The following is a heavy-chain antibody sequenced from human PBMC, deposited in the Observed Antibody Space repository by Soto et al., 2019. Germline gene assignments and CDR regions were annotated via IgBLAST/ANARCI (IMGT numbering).Heavy chain of an antibody. J-gene: IGHJ5*02. D-gene: IGHD3-10*01. CDR2: ITFSSLYI. CDR3: ARSGDVAVGWFDP. CDR1: GFNFSAYG. V-gene: IGHV3-21*02. Sequence: EVQLVESGGGLVKPGQSLRLSCTASGFNFSAYGMSWVRQAPGKGLERVSSITFSSLYIYYAESVRGRFVISRDDSKNSLFLQMDSLKTEDTAFYYCARSGDVAVGWFDPWGQGTQVTVSS.